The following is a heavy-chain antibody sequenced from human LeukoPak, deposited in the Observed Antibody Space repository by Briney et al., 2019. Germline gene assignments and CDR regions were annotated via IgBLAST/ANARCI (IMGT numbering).Heavy chain of an antibody. CDR1: GYTFPGHH. CDR3: ARDGYGGNSFDY. J-gene: IGHJ4*02. V-gene: IGHV1-2*02. D-gene: IGHD4-23*01. CDR2: INPKNGGT. Sequence: GASVKVSCTASGYTFPGHHIHWVRQAPGQGLECMGWINPKNGGTNYAQKFQGRVTMTRDTSINTAFMELSRLNSDDTAVYFCARDGYGGNSFDYWGQGTLVTVSS.